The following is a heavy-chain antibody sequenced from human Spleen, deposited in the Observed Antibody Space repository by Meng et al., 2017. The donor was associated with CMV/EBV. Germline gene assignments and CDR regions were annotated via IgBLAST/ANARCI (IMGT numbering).Heavy chain of an antibody. CDR3: AGHNGGSGSYSYYYYYGMDV. CDR1: GGSISSSSYY. CDR2: IYYSGRT. V-gene: IGHV4-39*01. Sequence: SETLSLTCTVSGGSISSSSYYWGWIRQPPGKGLEWIWSIYYSGRTYYNTSLKSRVTISVDTSKNQFSLKPSSVSAADTAVYYCAGHNGGSGSYSYYYYYGMDVWGQGTTVTVSS. D-gene: IGHD3-10*01. J-gene: IGHJ6*02.